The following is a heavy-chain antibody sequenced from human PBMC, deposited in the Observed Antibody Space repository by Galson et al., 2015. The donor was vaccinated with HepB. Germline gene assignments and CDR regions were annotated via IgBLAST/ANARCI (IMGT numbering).Heavy chain of an antibody. Sequence: SLRLSCAASGFTFSSYNMNWVRQAPGKGLEWVSFISSSSSTIYYADSVKGRFTISRDNAKNSLYLQMNSLRDEDTAVYYCARPHCSSTSCRAFDYWGQGTLVTVSS. V-gene: IGHV3-48*02. CDR2: ISSSSSTI. D-gene: IGHD2-2*01. J-gene: IGHJ4*02. CDR1: GFTFSSYN. CDR3: ARPHCSSTSCRAFDY.